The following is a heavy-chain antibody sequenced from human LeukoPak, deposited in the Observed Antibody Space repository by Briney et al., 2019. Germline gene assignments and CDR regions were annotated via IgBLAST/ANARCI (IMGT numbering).Heavy chain of an antibody. Sequence: PSETLSLTCTVSGGSISSYYWSWIRQPPGKGLEWIGYIYYSGSTNYNPSLKSRVTISVDTSKNQLSLKLSSVTAADTAVYYCARDSYYYDSSGFQLDIWGQGTMVTVSS. CDR2: IYYSGST. CDR3: ARDSYYYDSSGFQLDI. J-gene: IGHJ3*02. V-gene: IGHV4-59*01. CDR1: GGSISSYY. D-gene: IGHD3-22*01.